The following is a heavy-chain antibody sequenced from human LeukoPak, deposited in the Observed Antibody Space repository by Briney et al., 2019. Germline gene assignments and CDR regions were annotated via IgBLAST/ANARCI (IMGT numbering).Heavy chain of an antibody. D-gene: IGHD3-22*01. CDR1: GFTFSNAW. CDR2: IKSKTDGGTT. Sequence: GGSLRLSCAASGFTFSNAWMSWVRQAPGKGLEWVGRIKSKTDGGTTDYAAPVKGRFTISRDDSKNALYLQMDSLKTEDTAVYYCTSCQDSAYLRAFDIWGQGTMVTVSS. CDR3: TSCQDSAYLRAFDI. J-gene: IGHJ3*02. V-gene: IGHV3-15*01.